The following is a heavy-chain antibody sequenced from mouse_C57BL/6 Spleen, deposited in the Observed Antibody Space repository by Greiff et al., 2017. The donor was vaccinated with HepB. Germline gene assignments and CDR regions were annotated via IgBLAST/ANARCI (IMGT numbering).Heavy chain of an antibody. J-gene: IGHJ4*01. CDR1: GFTFSDYG. CDR3: ARFYDGYLYAMDY. Sequence: EVQLVESGGGLVKPGGSLKLSCAASGFTFSDYGMHWVRQAPEKGLEWVAYISSGSSTIYYADTVKGRFTISRDNAKNTLFLQMTSLRSEDTAMYYCARFYDGYLYAMDYWGQGTSVTVSS. CDR2: ISSGSSTI. V-gene: IGHV5-17*01. D-gene: IGHD2-3*01.